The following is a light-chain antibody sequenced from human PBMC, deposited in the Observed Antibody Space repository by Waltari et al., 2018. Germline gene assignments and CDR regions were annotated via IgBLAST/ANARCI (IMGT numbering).Light chain of an antibody. CDR3: MQGTHWPPWT. J-gene: IGKJ1*01. CDR2: KVS. CDR1: QSLVHSDGNTY. V-gene: IGKV2-30*02. Sequence: DVVVIQSSLSLPVTLGQPASISCSPSQSLVHSDGNTYLSWFQQRPGQAPRRLIYKVSNRDSGGTDRFSGSGSGTDFTLKISRVEAEDVGVYYCMQGTHWPPWTFGQGTKVEIQ.